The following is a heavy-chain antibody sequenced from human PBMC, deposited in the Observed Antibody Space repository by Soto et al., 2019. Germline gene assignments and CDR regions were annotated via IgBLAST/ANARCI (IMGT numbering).Heavy chain of an antibody. J-gene: IGHJ4*02. V-gene: IGHV4-39*01. Sequence: QVQLQESGPGVVKSSETLSLTCTVSGGSISSSSYYWGWIRQPPGKGLEWIGSFYYSGSTYYYTSLKRRVTISGDTSETQISLKLSSVTAADTAVYYCARQVVDGAVTGAGSFDYWGQGTLVTVSS. CDR2: FYYSGST. CDR1: GGSISSSSYY. CDR3: ARQVVDGAVTGAGSFDY. D-gene: IGHD3-10*01.